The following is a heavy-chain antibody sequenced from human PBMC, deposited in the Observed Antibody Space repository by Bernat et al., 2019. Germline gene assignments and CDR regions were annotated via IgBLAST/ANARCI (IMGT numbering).Heavy chain of an antibody. CDR1: GGSISSSSYY. V-gene: IGHV4-39*01. CDR3: ARHGTDIVVVPAHFDY. D-gene: IGHD2-2*01. Sequence: LQLQESGPGLVKPSETLSLTCTVSGGSISSSSYYWGWIRQPPGKGLEWIGSIYYSGSTYYNPSLKSRVTISVDTSKNQFSLKLSSVTAADTAVYYCARHGTDIVVVPAHFDYWGQGTLVTVSS. J-gene: IGHJ4*02. CDR2: IYYSGST.